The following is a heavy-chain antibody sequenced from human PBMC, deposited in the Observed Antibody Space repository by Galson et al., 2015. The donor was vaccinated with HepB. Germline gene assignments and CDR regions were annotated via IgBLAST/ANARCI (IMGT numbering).Heavy chain of an antibody. CDR3: LPYYGDFSDY. D-gene: IGHD4-17*01. Sequence: SLRLSCAASGFNFSAFNMNWVRQAPGQGLEWVSSISSTSNYIYYADSVKGRFTISRDNTRNSLYLRMDSLKAADTAIYYCLPYYGDFSDYWGQGILVTVSS. V-gene: IGHV3-21*01. CDR2: ISSTSNYI. CDR1: GFNFSAFN. J-gene: IGHJ4*02.